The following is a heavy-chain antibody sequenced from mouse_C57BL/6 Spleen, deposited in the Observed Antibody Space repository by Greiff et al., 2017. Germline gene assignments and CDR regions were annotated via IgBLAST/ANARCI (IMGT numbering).Heavy chain of an antibody. CDR3: ARHEAVYDSNHEDDAMDY. D-gene: IGHD2-5*01. CDR2: FYPGSGSI. J-gene: IGHJ4*01. V-gene: IGHV1-62-2*01. Sequence: QVQLQQSGAELVKPGASVKLSCKASGYTFTEYTIHWVKQRSGQGLEWIGWFYPGSGSIKYNEKFKDKATLTADKSSSTAYMELSRLTSEDSAVYFCARHEAVYDSNHEDDAMDYWGKGTTVTVSS. CDR1: GYTFTEYT.